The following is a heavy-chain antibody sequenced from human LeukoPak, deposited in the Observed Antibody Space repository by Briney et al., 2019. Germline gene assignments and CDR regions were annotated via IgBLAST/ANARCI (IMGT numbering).Heavy chain of an antibody. CDR1: GGSFSGYY. J-gene: IGHJ4*02. D-gene: IGHD6-19*01. V-gene: IGHV4-34*01. CDR2: INHSGST. CDR3: ARGWAVAGTGGFDY. Sequence: SETLSLTCAVYGGSFSGYYWSWIRQPPGKGLEWIGEINHSGSTNYNPSLKSRVTISVDTSKNQFSLKLSSVTAADTAVYYCARGWAVAGTGGFDYWGQRTLVTLSS.